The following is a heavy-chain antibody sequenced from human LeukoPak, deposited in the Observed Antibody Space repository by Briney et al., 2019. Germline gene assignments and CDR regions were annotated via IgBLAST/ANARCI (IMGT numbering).Heavy chain of an antibody. D-gene: IGHD1-1*01. CDR1: GFTFSSYA. CDR3: AKSRRNVAFDY. Sequence: GGALRLSCAASGFTFSSYAMSGVRQAPGKGLEWVAAISGSGGSTYYADSVKGRSTISRDNSKNTLYLQMNSLRAEDTAVYYCAKSRRNVAFDYWGQGTLVTVSS. CDR2: ISGSGGST. V-gene: IGHV3-23*01. J-gene: IGHJ4*02.